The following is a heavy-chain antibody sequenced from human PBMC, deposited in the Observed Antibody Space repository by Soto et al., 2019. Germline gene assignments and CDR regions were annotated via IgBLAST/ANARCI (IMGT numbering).Heavy chain of an antibody. D-gene: IGHD3-3*01. V-gene: IGHV3-30-3*01. CDR3: ARDRITYYDFWSGYRARDYYYYYGMDV. CDR2: ISYDGSNK. J-gene: IGHJ6*02. CDR1: GFTFSSYA. Sequence: GGSLRLSCAASGFTFSSYAMHWVRQAPGKGLEWVAVISYDGSNKYYADSVKGRFTISRDNSKNTLYLQMNSLRAEDTAVYYCARDRITYYDFWSGYRARDYYYYYGMDVWGQGTTVTVSS.